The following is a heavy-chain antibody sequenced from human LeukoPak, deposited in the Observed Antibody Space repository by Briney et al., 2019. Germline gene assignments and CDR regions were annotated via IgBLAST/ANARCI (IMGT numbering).Heavy chain of an antibody. D-gene: IGHD3-22*01. CDR2: IHYSGST. CDR3: ARHDSSGPYNAFDI. Sequence: KPSETLSLTCTVSGGSISSSSYYWGWIRQPPGKGLEWIGSIHYSGSTNYNPSLKSRVTISVDTSKNQFSLKLSSVTAAETAVYYCARHDSSGPYNAFDIWGQGTMVTVSS. V-gene: IGHV4-39*01. CDR1: GGSISSSSYY. J-gene: IGHJ3*02.